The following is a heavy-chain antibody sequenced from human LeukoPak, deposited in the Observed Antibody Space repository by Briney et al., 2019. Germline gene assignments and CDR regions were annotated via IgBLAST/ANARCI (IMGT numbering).Heavy chain of an antibody. CDR3: AKGSREYSSGWYTGVAFDI. V-gene: IGHV3-53*05. Sequence: GGSLRLTFAASGFNVSNNYMTWVRQAPGKGLGWVSIFYSDGGTYYADFVKGRFTISRDNAKNSLYLQMNSLSAEDTALYYCAKGSREYSSGWYTGVAFDIWGQGTMVTVSS. CDR2: FYSDGGT. J-gene: IGHJ3*02. D-gene: IGHD6-19*01. CDR1: GFNVSNNY.